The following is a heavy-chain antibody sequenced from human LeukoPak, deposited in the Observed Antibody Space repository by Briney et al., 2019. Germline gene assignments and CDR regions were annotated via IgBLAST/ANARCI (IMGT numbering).Heavy chain of an antibody. Sequence: PGGSLRLSCAASEFTFSSYGMHWVRQAPGKGLEWVAVMSYDGSGKYHADSVKGRFTISRDNSKSTLYLQMNSLRAEDTAVYYCAREAGYGMDVWGQGTTVTVSS. CDR1: EFTFSSYG. CDR2: MSYDGSGK. V-gene: IGHV3-30*03. D-gene: IGHD6-19*01. J-gene: IGHJ6*02. CDR3: AREAGYGMDV.